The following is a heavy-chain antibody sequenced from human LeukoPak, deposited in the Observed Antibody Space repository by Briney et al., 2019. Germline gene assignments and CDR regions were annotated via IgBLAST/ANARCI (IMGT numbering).Heavy chain of an antibody. D-gene: IGHD4-23*01. Sequence: SQTLSLTCAVSGGSVSSGGYSWSWIRQPPGKGLEWIGYIYHSGSTYYNPSLKSRVTISVDRSKNQFSLKLSSVTAADTAVYYCARGVRRHNWFDPWGQGTLVTVSS. V-gene: IGHV4-30-2*01. J-gene: IGHJ5*02. CDR3: ARGVRRHNWFDP. CDR1: GGSVSSGGYS. CDR2: IYHSGST.